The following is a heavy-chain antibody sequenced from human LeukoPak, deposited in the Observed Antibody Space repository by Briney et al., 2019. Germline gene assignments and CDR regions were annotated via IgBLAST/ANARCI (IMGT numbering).Heavy chain of an antibody. CDR2: ISGSGSST. D-gene: IGHD3-10*01. CDR1: GFTFTICA. J-gene: IGHJ4*02. Sequence: PGGSLRLSCAASGFTFTICAMNWVRQAPGKGLEWVSGISGSGSSTYYADSVKGRFTISRDSSKNTVYLQMSSLRAEDTAVYYCAKAEGSYKTLIDYWGQGTLVTVPS. CDR3: AKAEGSYKTLIDY. V-gene: IGHV3-23*01.